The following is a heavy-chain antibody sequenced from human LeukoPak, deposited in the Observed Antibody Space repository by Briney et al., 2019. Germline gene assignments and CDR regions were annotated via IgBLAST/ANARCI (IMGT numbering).Heavy chain of an antibody. J-gene: IGHJ3*02. V-gene: IGHV1-69*06. CDR3: ARAGYDSSGDAFDI. CDR2: IIPIFGTA. CDR1: GGTFSSYA. D-gene: IGHD3-22*01. Sequence: SVKVSCKASGGTFSSYAISWVRQAPGQGLEWMGRIIPIFGTANYAQKFQGRVTITADKSTSTAYMELSSLRSEDTAVYYCARAGYDSSGDAFDIWGQGTMVTVSS.